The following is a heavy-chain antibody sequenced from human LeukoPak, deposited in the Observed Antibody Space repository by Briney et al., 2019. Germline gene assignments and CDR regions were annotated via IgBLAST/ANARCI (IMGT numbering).Heavy chain of an antibody. CDR2: IFSSGST. V-gene: IGHV4-39*02. J-gene: IGHJ3*02. CDR1: GGSLNSFSHY. D-gene: IGHD3-16*02. CDR3: ARVGYNAFDI. Sequence: SETLSLTCSVPGGSLNSFSHYWAWIRQPPGKGLEWIGCIFSSGSTYYNPSLQSRVTFSLDKSNNHFALKLTSLTAADTAVYYCARVGYNAFDIWGQGTMVTVSS.